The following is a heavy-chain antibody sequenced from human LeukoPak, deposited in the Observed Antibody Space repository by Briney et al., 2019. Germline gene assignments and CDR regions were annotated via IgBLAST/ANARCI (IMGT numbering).Heavy chain of an antibody. CDR3: ARDGRVAGTWDY. Sequence: GASVKVSCMAFGYTFTSYAMHWVRQAPGQRLEWMGWINAGNGNTKYSQKFQGRVTITRDTSASTAYMELSSLRSEDTAVYYCARDGRVAGTWDYWGQGTLVTVSS. J-gene: IGHJ4*02. CDR1: GYTFTSYA. CDR2: INAGNGNT. D-gene: IGHD6-19*01. V-gene: IGHV1-3*01.